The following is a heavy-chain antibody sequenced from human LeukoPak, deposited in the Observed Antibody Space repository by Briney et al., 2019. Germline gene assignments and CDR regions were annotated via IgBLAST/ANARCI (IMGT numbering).Heavy chain of an antibody. V-gene: IGHV4-4*07. CDR1: GGSISSYY. CDR2: IYTSGST. D-gene: IGHD3-22*01. J-gene: IGHJ4*02. CDR3: ARDADYDSSGYYLDY. Sequence: SETLSLTCTVSGGSISSYYWSWIRQPAGKGLEWIGRIYTSGSTNYNPSLKSRVTMSVDTSKNQFSLKLSSVTAADTAVYYCARDADYDSSGYYLDYWGQGTLVTVSS.